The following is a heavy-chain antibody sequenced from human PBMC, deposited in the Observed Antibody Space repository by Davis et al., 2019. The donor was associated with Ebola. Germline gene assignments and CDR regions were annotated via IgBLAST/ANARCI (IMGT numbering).Heavy chain of an antibody. V-gene: IGHV4-59*08. D-gene: IGHD3-16*01. CDR2: IYYSGST. CDR1: GGPISSYY. J-gene: IGHJ5*02. CDR3: ARHLGWFDP. Sequence: SETLSLTCTVSGGPISSYYWSWIRQPPGKGLEWIGYIYYSGSTNYNPSLKSRVTISVDTSKNQFSLKLTSVTAADTAVYYCARHLGWFDPWGQGTLVTVSS.